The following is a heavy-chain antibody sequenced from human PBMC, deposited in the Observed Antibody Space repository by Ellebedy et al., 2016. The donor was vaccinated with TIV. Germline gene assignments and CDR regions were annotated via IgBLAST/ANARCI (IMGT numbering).Heavy chain of an antibody. CDR1: GYTFTNYG. CDR2: IFTVFGAA. CDR3: AKDLSPTYYGSFDY. Sequence: AASVKVSCKASGYTFTNYGINWVRQAPGQGLEWMGGIFTVFGAANYAQDFQGRITITADESTSTVYMELSSLRSEDTAVYYYAKDLSPTYYGSFDYWGQGTLVTVSS. D-gene: IGHD3-10*01. V-gene: IGHV1-69*13. J-gene: IGHJ4*02.